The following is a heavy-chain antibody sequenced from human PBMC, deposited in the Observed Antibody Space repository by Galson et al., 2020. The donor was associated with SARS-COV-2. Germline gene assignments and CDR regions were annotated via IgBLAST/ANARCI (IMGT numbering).Heavy chain of an antibody. D-gene: IGHD2-2*01. CDR3: LAYGSTRHNY. CDR2: LSRTGGTS. J-gene: IGHJ4*02. Sequence: GGALRLSCSASGFAFSDYAMHWVRQAPGKGLQYVSALSRTGGTSFYADPVSGRFTMCRDNSNNTFYLQMTGLWVGATALYCCLAYGSTRHNYWGQGTLVPVSS. CDR1: GFAFSDYA. V-gene: IGHV3-64D*09.